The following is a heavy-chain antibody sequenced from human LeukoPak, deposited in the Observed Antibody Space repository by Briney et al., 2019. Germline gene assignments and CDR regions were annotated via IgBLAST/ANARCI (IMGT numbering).Heavy chain of an antibody. CDR3: ARYRYSSGWYYFEH. CDR2: ISGSGDST. V-gene: IGHV3-23*01. Sequence: GGSLRLSCAASGFTFSSYAMSWVRQAPGKGLEWVSAISGSGDSTYNAHSVKGRFTISRDNSKNTLYLQMKSLRAEDTAVYYCARYRYSSGWYYFEHWGQGILVTVSS. CDR1: GFTFSSYA. D-gene: IGHD6-19*01. J-gene: IGHJ4*02.